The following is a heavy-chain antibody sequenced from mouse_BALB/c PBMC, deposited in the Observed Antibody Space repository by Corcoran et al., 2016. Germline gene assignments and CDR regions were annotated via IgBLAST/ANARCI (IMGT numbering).Heavy chain of an antibody. CDR2: INTYTGEP. CDR1: GYNFTTYG. CDR3: AREPGAMVY. Sequence: QIPLVKSGPEMKKPGETFKISCKASGYNFTTYGMNWVKQAPGKGLKWSGWINTYTGEPTYADDFKGRFAFSLETSASTAYLQINNLKNEDTATYFCAREPGAMVYWGQGTAVTVS. V-gene: IGHV9-3-1*01. J-gene: IGHJ4*01.